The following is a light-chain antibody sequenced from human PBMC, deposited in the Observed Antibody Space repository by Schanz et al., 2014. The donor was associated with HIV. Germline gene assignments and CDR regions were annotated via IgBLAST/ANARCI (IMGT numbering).Light chain of an antibody. Sequence: EVLLTQSPATLSVSPGESATLSCRASQSVDTYLAWYQQKPGQAPRLLIYDASSRATGIPARFSGSGSGTDFTLTISGLEPEDYAMYYCQQYGSPPWTFGQGTKVEVK. CDR2: DAS. CDR1: QSVDTY. V-gene: IGKV3-20*01. CDR3: QQYGSPPWT. J-gene: IGKJ1*01.